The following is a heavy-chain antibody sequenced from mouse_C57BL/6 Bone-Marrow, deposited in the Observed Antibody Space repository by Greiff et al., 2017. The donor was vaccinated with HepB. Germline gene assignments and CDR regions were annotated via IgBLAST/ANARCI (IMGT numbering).Heavy chain of an antibody. CDR2: IDPSDSYT. Sequence: VQLQQPGAELVKPGASVKLSCKASGYTFTSYWMQWVKQRPGQGLEWIGEIDPSDSYTNYNQKFKGKATLTVDTSSSTAYMQLSSLTSEDSAVYYCAYSSGYLDYWGQGTTLTVSS. V-gene: IGHV1-50*01. J-gene: IGHJ2*01. CDR1: GYTFTSYW. D-gene: IGHD3-2*02. CDR3: AYSSGYLDY.